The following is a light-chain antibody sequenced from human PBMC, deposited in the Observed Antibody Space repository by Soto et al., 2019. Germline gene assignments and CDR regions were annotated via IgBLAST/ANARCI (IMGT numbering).Light chain of an antibody. Sequence: EIVMTQSPATLSVSPGERATLSCRASQSVSNNLAWYQQKPGQAPRLLLYGASTRATGIPARFSGSGSGTEFTLTVSSLQSEDFAVYSCQQYKNWPPITFGQGTRLEIK. CDR1: QSVSNN. V-gene: IGKV3-15*01. J-gene: IGKJ5*01. CDR3: QQYKNWPPIT. CDR2: GAS.